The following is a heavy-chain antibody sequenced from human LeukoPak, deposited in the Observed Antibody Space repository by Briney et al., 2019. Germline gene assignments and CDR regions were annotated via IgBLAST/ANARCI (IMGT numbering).Heavy chain of an antibody. D-gene: IGHD4-17*01. CDR3: ARDDYGDSYGMDV. J-gene: IGHJ6*02. CDR1: GYTFTGYY. CDR2: INPNSGGT. V-gene: IGHV1-2*04. Sequence: ASVKVSCKASGYTFTGYYMHWVRQAPGQGLEWMGWINPNSGGTNYAQKFQGWVTMTTDTSTSTAYMELRSLRSDDTAVYYCARDDYGDSYGMDVWGQGTTVTVSS.